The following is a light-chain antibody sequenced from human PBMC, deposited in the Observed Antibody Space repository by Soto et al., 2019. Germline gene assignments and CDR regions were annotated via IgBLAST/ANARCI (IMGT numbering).Light chain of an antibody. CDR3: QQRSRWPLT. Sequence: EIVLTQSPATLSLSPGERGTLSCRASQSVSSNLGWYQQKPGQAPRLLIYDASNRATGIPARFSGSGSGTDFTLTISSLAPEDFAVYYCQQRSRWPLTFGGGSKVEIK. CDR2: DAS. J-gene: IGKJ4*01. CDR1: QSVSSN. V-gene: IGKV3-11*01.